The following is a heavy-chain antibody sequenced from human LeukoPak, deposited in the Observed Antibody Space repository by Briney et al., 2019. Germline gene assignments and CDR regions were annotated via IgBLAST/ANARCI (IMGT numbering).Heavy chain of an antibody. Sequence: PGGSLRLSCAASGFTFSSYGMHWVRQAPGKGLEWVAFIRYDGSNKYYADPVKGRFTISRDNSKNTLYLQMNSLRAEDTAVYYCAKDGARRVVVPAAKDYWGQGTLVTVSS. D-gene: IGHD2-2*01. J-gene: IGHJ4*02. CDR2: IRYDGSNK. V-gene: IGHV3-30*02. CDR3: AKDGARRVVVPAAKDY. CDR1: GFTFSSYG.